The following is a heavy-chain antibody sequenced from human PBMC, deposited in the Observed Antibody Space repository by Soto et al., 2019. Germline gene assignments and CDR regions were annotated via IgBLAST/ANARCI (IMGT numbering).Heavy chain of an antibody. J-gene: IGHJ4*02. D-gene: IGHD1-26*01. CDR2: INRSGGT. Sequence: XGTLALSFAVSGGSLSGHYWSGIRQAPGKGLEWIGEINRSGGTNYDPSLKSRVTISVDASKNQFSLQLNSVTAADTAVYYCARAPIIGATFFDYWGQGSLVTVSS. CDR3: ARAPIIGATFFDY. CDR1: GGSLSGHY. V-gene: IGHV4-34*01.